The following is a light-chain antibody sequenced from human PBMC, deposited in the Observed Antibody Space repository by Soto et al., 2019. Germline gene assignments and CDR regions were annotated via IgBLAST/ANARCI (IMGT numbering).Light chain of an antibody. J-gene: IGLJ2*01. CDR1: SSNIGSNY. V-gene: IGLV1-47*02. CDR3: AAWDDSLNGRV. Sequence: QSVLTQPPSASGTPGQRVTISCSGSSSNIGSNYVYWYQQLPGTAPKLLIYSNNQRPSGVPDRFSGSKSGTSASLAISGLRSEDEADYYCAAWDDSLNGRVFGGGTKLTVL. CDR2: SNN.